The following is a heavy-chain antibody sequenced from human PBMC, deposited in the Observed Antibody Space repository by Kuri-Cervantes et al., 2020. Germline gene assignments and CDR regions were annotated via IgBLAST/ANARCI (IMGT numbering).Heavy chain of an antibody. J-gene: IGHJ4*02. CDR3: ARRDSSSWLVDY. D-gene: IGHD6-13*01. CDR1: GFTFSSYA. Sequence: GESLKISCAASGFTFSSYATSWVRQAPGKGLEWVSAISGSGGSTYYADSVKGRFTISRDNSKNTLYLQMNSLRAEDTAVYYCARRDSSSWLVDYWGQGTLVTVSS. V-gene: IGHV3-23*01. CDR2: ISGSGGST.